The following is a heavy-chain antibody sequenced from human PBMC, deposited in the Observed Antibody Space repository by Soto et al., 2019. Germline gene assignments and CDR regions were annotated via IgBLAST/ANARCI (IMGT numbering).Heavy chain of an antibody. Sequence: EVQLVESGGGLVQPGRSLRLSCAASGFVIDDYAMHWVRQAPGKGLEWVSGISWNSGSIGYADSVKGRFTISRDNAKNSLYLQMNSLRAEDTALYYWAKDRDYGGSAPDYWGQGTLVTVSS. D-gene: IGHD4-17*01. CDR1: GFVIDDYA. CDR3: AKDRDYGGSAPDY. CDR2: ISWNSGSI. V-gene: IGHV3-9*01. J-gene: IGHJ4*02.